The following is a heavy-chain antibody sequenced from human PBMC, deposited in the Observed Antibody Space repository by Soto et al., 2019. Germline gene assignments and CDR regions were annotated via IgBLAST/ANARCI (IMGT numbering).Heavy chain of an antibody. CDR2: ISSYNGNT. CDR1: GYSFSNYG. CDR3: ARGTGTTSEDSLFDY. D-gene: IGHD1-1*01. Sequence: QVQLVQSGAEVKQPGASVKVSCKASGYSFSNYGINWVRQAPGQGLEWMGWISSYNGNTKYAQKLQGRVTMTTDTSTNTAYMELRSLRSDYTAVYYCARGTGTTSEDSLFDYWGQGTLVTVSS. J-gene: IGHJ4*02. V-gene: IGHV1-18*01.